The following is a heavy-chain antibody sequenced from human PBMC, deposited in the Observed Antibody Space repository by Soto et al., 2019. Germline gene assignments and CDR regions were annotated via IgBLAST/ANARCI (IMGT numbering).Heavy chain of an antibody. CDR3: ARVGSSIATRPFDY. D-gene: IGHD6-6*01. V-gene: IGHV4-30-4*01. CDR1: GGSISNGDYY. Sequence: PSETLSLTWTVSGGSISNGDYYLSWIRQPPGKGLEWIGYIYYSGSTYYNPSLKSRVTISVDTSKNQFSLKLSSVTAADTAVYYCARVGSSIATRPFDYWGQGTLVTVSS. J-gene: IGHJ4*02. CDR2: IYYSGST.